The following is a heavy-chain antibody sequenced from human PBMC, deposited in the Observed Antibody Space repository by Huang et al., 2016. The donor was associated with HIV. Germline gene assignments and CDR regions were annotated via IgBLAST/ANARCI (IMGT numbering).Heavy chain of an antibody. CDR3: ARDATGYGTGWSTEFDY. V-gene: IGHV1-18*04. CDR1: GYTFDSYG. CDR2: ICPNSGKT. D-gene: IGHD6-19*01. Sequence: HVQLVQSGADVKKPGASVKVSCKASGYTFDSYGINWVRQAPGQGLEWMGWICPNSGKTNHAQKLQGRVTMTTDTTTSTAYMELRILTSDDTAVYYCARDATGYGTGWSTEFDYWGQGTLVTVSS. J-gene: IGHJ4*02.